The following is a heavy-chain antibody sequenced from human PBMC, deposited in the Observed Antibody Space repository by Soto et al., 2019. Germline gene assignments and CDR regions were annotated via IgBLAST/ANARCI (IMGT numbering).Heavy chain of an antibody. CDR1: GFTFSSYS. CDR2: ISSSSSTI. V-gene: IGHV3-48*01. J-gene: IGHJ3*02. CDR3: ARDSSSWSAVVDAFDI. D-gene: IGHD6-13*01. Sequence: GGSLRLSCAASGFTFSSYSMNWVRQAPGKGLEWVSYISSSSSTIYYADSVKGRFTISRDNAKNSLYLQMNSLRAEDTAVYYCARDSSSWSAVVDAFDIWGQGTMVTVSS.